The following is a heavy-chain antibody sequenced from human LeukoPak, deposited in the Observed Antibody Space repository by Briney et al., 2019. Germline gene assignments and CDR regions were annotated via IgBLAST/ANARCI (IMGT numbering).Heavy chain of an antibody. CDR2: IFTTEVT. CDR1: GGSIGTFH. D-gene: IGHD1-26*01. V-gene: IGHV4-4*09. J-gene: IGHJ5*02. CDR3: ARSDGIVGEEAWFDP. Sequence: PSETLSLTCSVSGGSIGTFHWHWIRQPPGKGLEWIGYIFTTEVTNYSPSLKSRVTISVDTSKNQFSLRLSSVAAADTAVYYCARSDGIVGEEAWFDPWGQGTLVTVSS.